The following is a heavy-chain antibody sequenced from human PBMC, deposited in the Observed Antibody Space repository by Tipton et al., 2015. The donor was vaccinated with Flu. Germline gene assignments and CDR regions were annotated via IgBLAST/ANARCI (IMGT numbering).Heavy chain of an antibody. CDR1: GFSVSNKY. CDR2: IYGDGST. V-gene: IGHV3-53*01. CDR3: TLDLYSRGKYYLDY. J-gene: IGHJ4*02. D-gene: IGHD3-22*01. Sequence: GSLRLSCAASGFSVSNKYMGWVRQAPGKGMEWVSVIYGDGSTYYADSVKGRFTISRDDSKDTLYLQLKSLTAEDTAIYYCTLDLYSRGKYYLDYWGQGTLVTVSS.